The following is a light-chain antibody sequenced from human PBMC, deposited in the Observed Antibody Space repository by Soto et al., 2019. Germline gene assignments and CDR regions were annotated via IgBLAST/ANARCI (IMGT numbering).Light chain of an antibody. CDR1: SSNIGNNA. CDR3: AAWDESLNGVV. CDR2: YDD. V-gene: IGLV1-36*01. J-gene: IGLJ2*01. Sequence: QSVLTQPPSVSEAPRQRVTISCSGSSSNIGNNAVNWYHQLPGKAPKLLIYYDDLLPSGVSDRFSGSKSGTSASLAISGLQSEDEADYYCAAWDESLNGVVFGGGTKLTVL.